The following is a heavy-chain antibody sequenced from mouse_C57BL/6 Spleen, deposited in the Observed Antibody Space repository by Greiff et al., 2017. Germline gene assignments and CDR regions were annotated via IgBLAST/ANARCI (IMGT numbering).Heavy chain of an antibody. Sequence: EVQLQQSGPELVRPGASVKIPCKASGYTFTDYNMDWVKQSHGKSLEWIGDINPNNGGTIYNQKFKGKATLTVDKSSSTAYMELRSLTSEDTAVYYCAREYYGSSIMDYWGQGTSVTVSS. CDR3: AREYYGSSIMDY. J-gene: IGHJ4*01. V-gene: IGHV1-18*01. CDR2: INPNNGGT. D-gene: IGHD1-1*01. CDR1: GYTFTDYN.